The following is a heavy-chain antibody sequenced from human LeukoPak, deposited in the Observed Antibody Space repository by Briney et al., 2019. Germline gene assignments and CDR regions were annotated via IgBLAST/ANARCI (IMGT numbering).Heavy chain of an antibody. V-gene: IGHV4-30-2*01. CDR2: IYHSGST. J-gene: IGHJ4*02. CDR3: ASIAAAGT. CDR1: GGSISSGGYY. D-gene: IGHD6-13*01. Sequence: SETLSLTCTVSGGSISSGGYYWSWIRQPPGKGLEWIGYIYHSGSTYYNPSLKSRVTISVDRSKNQFSLKLSSVTAADTAVYYCASIAAAGTWGQGTLVTVSS.